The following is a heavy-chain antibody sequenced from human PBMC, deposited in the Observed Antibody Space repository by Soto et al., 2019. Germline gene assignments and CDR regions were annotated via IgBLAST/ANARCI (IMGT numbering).Heavy chain of an antibody. CDR2: IYYRGST. D-gene: IGHD6-25*01. V-gene: IGHV4-31*03. J-gene: IGHJ4*02. CDR3: ARWRQTPLAHFDY. CDR1: GGSISSGGYY. Sequence: TLYLTCTVSGGSISSGGYYWSWIRQHPGKGLEWIGYIYYRGSTYYNPSLKIRLTIAVYTSENQFSLKLSSVTAADTDVYYCARWRQTPLAHFDYWGQGTLVTVS.